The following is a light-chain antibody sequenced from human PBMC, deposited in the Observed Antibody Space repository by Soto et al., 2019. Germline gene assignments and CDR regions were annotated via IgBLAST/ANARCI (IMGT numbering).Light chain of an antibody. CDR3: ATWDGSLSAYV. CDR1: SSNIGSNT. Sequence: QCVQTQSPSASWTPGHGVTISCSGSSSNIGSNTVDWYQQLPGTAPKLLIYSNIKRPSGVPDRFSGSKSVTSASLAIRGLQSEDEADYFCATWDGSLSAYVFGTGTKVTVL. V-gene: IGLV1-44*01. J-gene: IGLJ1*01. CDR2: SNI.